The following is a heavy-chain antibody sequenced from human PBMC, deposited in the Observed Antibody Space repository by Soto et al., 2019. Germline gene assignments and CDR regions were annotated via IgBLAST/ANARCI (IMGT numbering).Heavy chain of an antibody. D-gene: IGHD3-9*01. CDR2: IIPIFGTA. CDR3: ARSDRYFDWPNAFDI. CDR1: GGTFSSYA. Sequence: SVKVSCKASGGTFSSYAISWVRQAPGQGLEWMGGIIPIFGTANYAQKFQGRVTITADESTSTAYMELSSLRSEDTAVYYCARSDRYFDWPNAFDIWGQGTIVTGSS. J-gene: IGHJ3*02. V-gene: IGHV1-69*13.